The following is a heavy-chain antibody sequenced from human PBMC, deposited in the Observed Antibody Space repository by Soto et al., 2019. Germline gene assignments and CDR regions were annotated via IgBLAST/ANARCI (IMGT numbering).Heavy chain of an antibody. Sequence: GGSLRLSCAASGSIVSNSYMSWVRQAPGKGLEWVSILYSGGTTYYADSVKGRFTFSRDNAANTVFLQMNNLRVEDTAVYYCVRDRGGSYWLDPWGQGTLVTVSS. CDR3: VRDRGGSYWLDP. V-gene: IGHV3-53*01. J-gene: IGHJ5*02. D-gene: IGHD1-26*01. CDR2: LYSGGTT. CDR1: GSIVSNSY.